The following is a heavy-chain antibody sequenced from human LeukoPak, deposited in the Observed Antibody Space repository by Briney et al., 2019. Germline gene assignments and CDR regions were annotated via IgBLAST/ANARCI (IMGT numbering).Heavy chain of an antibody. Sequence: GESLKISCKVSGFSVTNSYMDWVRQAPGKGLEWVSLIRGSGATLYADSVKGRFTISRDDSKNTVYLQMNGLRVEDTAVYFCVRDRAGTQDWVEFDPWGQGTLVTVSS. CDR3: VRDRAGTQDWVEFDP. CDR1: GFSVTNSY. CDR2: IRGSGAT. J-gene: IGHJ5*02. D-gene: IGHD3-10*01. V-gene: IGHV3-66*03.